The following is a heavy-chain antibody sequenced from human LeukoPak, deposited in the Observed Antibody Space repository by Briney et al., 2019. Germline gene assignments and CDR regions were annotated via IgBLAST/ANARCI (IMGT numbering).Heavy chain of an antibody. CDR2: ISYDGSNK. D-gene: IGHD5-18*01. J-gene: IGHJ3*02. Sequence: GGSLRLSCAASGFTFSSYGMHWVRQAPGKGLEWVAVISYDGSNKYYVDSVKGRFTISRDNSKNTLYLQMNSLRAEDTAVYYCARARSSYGYGDAFDIWGQGTMVTVSS. CDR1: GFTFSSYG. V-gene: IGHV3-30*03. CDR3: ARARSSYGYGDAFDI.